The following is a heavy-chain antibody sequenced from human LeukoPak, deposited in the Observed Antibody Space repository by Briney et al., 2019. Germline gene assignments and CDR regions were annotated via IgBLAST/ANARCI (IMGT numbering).Heavy chain of an antibody. Sequence: GGSLRHSCAASGFTFSSYWMSWVRQAPGKGLEWVANIKQDGSEKYYVDSVKGRFTISRDNAKNSLYLQMNSLRAEDTAVYYCARVRGGATSSVGFDYWGQGTLVTVSS. CDR3: ARVRGGATSSVGFDY. CDR2: IKQDGSEK. D-gene: IGHD1-26*01. CDR1: GFTFSSYW. J-gene: IGHJ4*02. V-gene: IGHV3-7*04.